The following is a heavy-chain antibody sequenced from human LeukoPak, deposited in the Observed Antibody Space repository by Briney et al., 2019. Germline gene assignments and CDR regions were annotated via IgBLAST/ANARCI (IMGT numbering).Heavy chain of an antibody. V-gene: IGHV4-30-2*01. J-gene: IGHJ4*02. CDR3: ARVVEFGCSGGSCYSYYYFDY. CDR1: GGSISSGGYS. D-gene: IGHD2-15*01. CDR2: IYHSGST. Sequence: SETLSLTCAVSGGSISSGGYSWRWIRQPPGKGLEWIGYIYHSGSTYYNPSLKSRVTISVDRSKNQFSLKLSSVTAADTAVYYCARVVEFGCSGGSCYSYYYFDYWGQGTLVTVSS.